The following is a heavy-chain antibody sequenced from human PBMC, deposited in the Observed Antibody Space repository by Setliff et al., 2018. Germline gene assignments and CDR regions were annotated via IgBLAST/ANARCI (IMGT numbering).Heavy chain of an antibody. CDR2: VYSGSPNT. V-gene: IGHV3-23*03. Sequence: GGSLRLSCLASGFTFSNNAMSWIRQAPGKGLEWVSVVYSGSPNTYYAASVKGRFTISRDNSKNTLYLQMNSLRAEDTGVYYCARENYYVSSGYYYGVDYWGQGTLVTVSS. J-gene: IGHJ4*02. CDR1: GFTFSNNA. D-gene: IGHD3-22*01. CDR3: ARENYYVSSGYYYGVDY.